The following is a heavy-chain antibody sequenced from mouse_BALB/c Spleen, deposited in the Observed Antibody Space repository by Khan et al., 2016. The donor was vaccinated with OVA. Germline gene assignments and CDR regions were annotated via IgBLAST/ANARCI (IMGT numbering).Heavy chain of an antibody. CDR3: ARSNYYGSGLYAMDY. D-gene: IGHD1-1*01. J-gene: IGHJ4*01. CDR2: IAPGSGSD. CDR1: DHTFTSYW. V-gene: IGHV1S41*01. Sequence: DLVKPGASVKLSCKASDHTFTSYWINWIKQRPGQGLEWIGRIAPGSGSDYYNDMFKGKATLTIDTSSSTAYIQVRSLSSEDSAVYFCARSNYYGSGLYAMDYWGQGTSVTVSS.